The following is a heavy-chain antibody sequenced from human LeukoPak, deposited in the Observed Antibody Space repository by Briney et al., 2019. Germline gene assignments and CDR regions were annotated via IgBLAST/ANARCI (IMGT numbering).Heavy chain of an antibody. CDR1: GYSISSGYY. CDR3: ARRGGSYSYYYMDV. J-gene: IGHJ6*03. Sequence: SETLSLTRAVSGYSISSGYYWGWIRQPPGKGLEWIGSIYHSGSTYYNPSLKSRVTISVDTSKNQFSLKLSSVTAADTAVYYCARRGGSYSYYYMDVWGKGTTVTVPS. V-gene: IGHV4-38-2*01. CDR2: IYHSGST. D-gene: IGHD1-26*01.